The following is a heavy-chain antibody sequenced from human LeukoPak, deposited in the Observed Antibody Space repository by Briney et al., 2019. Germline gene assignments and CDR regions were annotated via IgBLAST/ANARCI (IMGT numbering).Heavy chain of an antibody. V-gene: IGHV3-30*02. CDR2: IRYDGSNK. Sequence: PGGSPRLSCAASGFTFSSYGMHWVRQAPGKGLEWVAFIRYDGSNKYYADSVKGRFTISRDNSKNTLYLQMNSLRAEDTAVYYCATLTSAYYYYYYMDVWGKGTTVTVSS. CDR3: ATLTSAYYYYYYMDV. J-gene: IGHJ6*03. CDR1: GFTFSSYG.